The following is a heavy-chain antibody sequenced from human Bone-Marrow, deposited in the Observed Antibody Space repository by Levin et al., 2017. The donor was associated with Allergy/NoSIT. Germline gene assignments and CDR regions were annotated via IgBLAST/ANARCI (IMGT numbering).Heavy chain of an antibody. CDR3: AKAEAIFGVVILDS. V-gene: IGHV3-30*18. D-gene: IGHD3-3*01. CDR2: ISFDGNTI. Sequence: SCSASGFTFSNYGMHWVRQAPGKGLEWMAIISFDGNTIYYSDSMRGRFTISRDNSKSTLFLQVNSLRAEDTAVYYCAKAEAIFGVVILDSWGQGTPVTVSS. CDR1: GFTFSNYG. J-gene: IGHJ4*02.